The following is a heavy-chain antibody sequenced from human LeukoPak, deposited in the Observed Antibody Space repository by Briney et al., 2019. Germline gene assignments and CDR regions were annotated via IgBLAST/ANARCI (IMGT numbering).Heavy chain of an antibody. J-gene: IGHJ4*02. V-gene: IGHV4-31*03. CDR1: GGSISSGGYY. D-gene: IGHD3-22*01. Sequence: SQTLSLTCTVSGGSISSGGYYWSWIRQHPGKGLEWIGYIYYSGSTYYNPSLKSRVTISVDTSKNQFSLKLSSVTAADTAVYCCARLHYYDSSGYYPDLDYWGQGTLVTVSS. CDR2: IYYSGST. CDR3: ARLHYYDSSGYYPDLDY.